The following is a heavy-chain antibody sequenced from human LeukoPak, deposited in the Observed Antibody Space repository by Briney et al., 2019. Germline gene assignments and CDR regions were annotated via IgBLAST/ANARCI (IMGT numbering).Heavy chain of an antibody. V-gene: IGHV3-30*18. CDR2: ISYDGSNK. J-gene: IGHJ3*02. Sequence: PGGSLRLSCAASGFTFSSYGMHWVRQAPGKGLEWVAVISYDGSNKYYADSVKGRFTISRDNSKNTLYLQMNSLRAEDTAVYYCAKDSPGNAFDIWSQGTMVTVSS. CDR1: GFTFSSYG. CDR3: AKDSPGNAFDI. D-gene: IGHD3-10*01.